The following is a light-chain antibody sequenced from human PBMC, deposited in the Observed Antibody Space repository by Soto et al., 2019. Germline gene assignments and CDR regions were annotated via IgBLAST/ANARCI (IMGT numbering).Light chain of an antibody. CDR3: QQYDNWPPFT. CDR2: GAS. J-gene: IGKJ3*01. V-gene: IGKV3-15*01. CDR1: QSVGSH. Sequence: EIVMTQSPATLSVSPGERATLSCRASQSVGSHLAWYQQRPGQAPRLLIYGASYRATGIPARFSGSGSWTDFTLIISSLQSEDFAVYYCQQYDNWPPFTFGPGTKVDIK.